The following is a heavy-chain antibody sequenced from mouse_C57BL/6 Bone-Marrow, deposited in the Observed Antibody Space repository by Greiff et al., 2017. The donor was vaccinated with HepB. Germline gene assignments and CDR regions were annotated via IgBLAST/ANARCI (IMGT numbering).Heavy chain of an antibody. Sequence: EVQGVESGGGLVKPGGSLKLSCAASGFTFSDYGMHWVRQAPEKGLEWVAYISSGSSTIYYADTVKGRFTISRDNAKNTLFLQMTSLRSEDTAMYYCANYDGYFLAYWGQGTLVTVSA. CDR3: ANYDGYFLAY. CDR1: GFTFSDYG. J-gene: IGHJ3*01. CDR2: ISSGSSTI. V-gene: IGHV5-17*01. D-gene: IGHD2-3*01.